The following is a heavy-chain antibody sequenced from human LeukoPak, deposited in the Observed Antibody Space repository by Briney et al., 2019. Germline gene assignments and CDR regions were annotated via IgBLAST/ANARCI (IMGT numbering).Heavy chain of an antibody. Sequence: GASVKVSCKASGYTFTTYDINWVRQATGQGLEWMGWMNPNSGNTGYAQRFQGRVTITRNTSISTAYMELSSLRSEDTAVYYCARGSYFRWFDPWGQGTLVTVSS. CDR2: MNPNSGNT. D-gene: IGHD5-18*01. J-gene: IGHJ5*02. CDR1: GYTFTTYD. CDR3: ARGSYFRWFDP. V-gene: IGHV1-8*03.